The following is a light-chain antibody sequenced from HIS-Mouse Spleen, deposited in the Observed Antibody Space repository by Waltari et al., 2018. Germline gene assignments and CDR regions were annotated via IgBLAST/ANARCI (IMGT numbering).Light chain of an antibody. CDR2: GAS. V-gene: IGKV3-15*01. CDR3: QQYNNWYT. CDR1: QSVSSN. J-gene: IGKJ2*01. Sequence: EIVMTQSPATLSVSPGERATLSCRASQSVSSNLAWYQQKPGQAPRRLIYGASARATGIPARCSGSGSGTEFTLTISSLQSEDFAVYYCQQYNNWYTVGQGTKLEIK.